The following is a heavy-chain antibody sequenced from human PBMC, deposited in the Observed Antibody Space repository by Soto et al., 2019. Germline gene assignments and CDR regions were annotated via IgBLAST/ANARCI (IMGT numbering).Heavy chain of an antibody. CDR2: ISPYNGKT. D-gene: IGHD4-17*01. CDR1: GYTDPTYG. J-gene: IGHJ4*03. CDR3: ARRYGARSSAAGFDC. V-gene: IGHV1-18*01. Sequence: GASVKVSCKASGYTDPTYGFNWVRQAPGQGLEWMGWISPYNGKTKFAEKVQGRVTLTTDTSTSTAYMEVRRLRSDDPVVYYCARRYGARSSAAGFDCWGQGTLVTVAS.